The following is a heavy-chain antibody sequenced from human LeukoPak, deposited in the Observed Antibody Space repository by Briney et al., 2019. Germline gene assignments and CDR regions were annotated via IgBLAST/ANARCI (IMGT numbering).Heavy chain of an antibody. CDR3: ATDPEGRDGHNFDY. V-gene: IGHV4-4*07. J-gene: IGHJ4*02. Sequence: SETLSLTCTVSGGSISSYSWSWIRQPAGKGLEWVGRIYVSGRTDYSPSLNSRVTMSLDTSKNQFSLKLSPVTVADTAVYYCATDPEGRDGHNFDYWGQGTLVTVSS. CDR2: IYVSGRT. D-gene: IGHD5-24*01. CDR1: GGSISSYS.